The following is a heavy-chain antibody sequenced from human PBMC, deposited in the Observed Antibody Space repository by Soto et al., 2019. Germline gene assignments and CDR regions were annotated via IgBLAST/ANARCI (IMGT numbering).Heavy chain of an antibody. CDR2: ISWNSNTI. CDR3: AKDTGPN. Sequence: EVQLVESGGGLVQPGRSLRLSCAASGFTFDNYAMHWVGQAPGKGLEWVSGISWNSNTIAYADSVKGRFTISRDNAKNALYLQMNSLRAEDTAFYYCAKDTGPNWGQGTLVTVSS. V-gene: IGHV3-9*01. J-gene: IGHJ4*02. CDR1: GFTFDNYA.